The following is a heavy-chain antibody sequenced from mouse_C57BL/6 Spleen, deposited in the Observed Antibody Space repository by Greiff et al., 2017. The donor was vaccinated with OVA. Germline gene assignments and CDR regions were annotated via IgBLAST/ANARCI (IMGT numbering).Heavy chain of an antibody. Sequence: VQLQQPGAELVKPGASVKMSCKASGYTFTSYWITWVKQRPGQGLEWIGDIYPGSGSTNYNEKFKSKAPLTVDTSSSTAYMQLSSRTSEDSAVYYCARGLLWAMDYWGQGTSVTVSS. CDR1: GYTFTSYW. CDR3: ARGLLWAMDY. J-gene: IGHJ4*01. V-gene: IGHV1-55*01. CDR2: IYPGSGST.